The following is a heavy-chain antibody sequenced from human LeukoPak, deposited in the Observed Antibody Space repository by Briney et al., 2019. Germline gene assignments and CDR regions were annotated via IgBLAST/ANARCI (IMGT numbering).Heavy chain of an antibody. CDR3: ARDLAAVSWFDP. J-gene: IGHJ5*02. CDR1: GGAITSYY. CDR2: IYYSGTT. Sequence: SETLSLTCTVPGGAITSYYWSWIRQPPGKGLEWIGNIYYSGTTNYNPSLKSRVTISVDTSKTQFSLKLRSVTAADTAVYYCARDLAAVSWFDPWGQGTLVTVSS. D-gene: IGHD6-13*01. V-gene: IGHV4-59*01.